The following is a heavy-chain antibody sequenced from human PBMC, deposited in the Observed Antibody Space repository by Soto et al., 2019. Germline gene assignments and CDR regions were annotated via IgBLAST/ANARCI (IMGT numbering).Heavy chain of an antibody. CDR1: GYTLAELS. D-gene: IGHD3-10*01. Sequence: GASVKVSCKVSGYTLAELSMHWVRQAPGKGLGWMGGFDPEDGETIYAQKFQGRVTMTEDTSTDTAYMELSSLRSEDTAVYYCATESITMVRGVIKDHYYYGMDVWGQGTTVTVS. V-gene: IGHV1-24*01. J-gene: IGHJ6*02. CDR2: FDPEDGET. CDR3: ATESITMVRGVIKDHYYYGMDV.